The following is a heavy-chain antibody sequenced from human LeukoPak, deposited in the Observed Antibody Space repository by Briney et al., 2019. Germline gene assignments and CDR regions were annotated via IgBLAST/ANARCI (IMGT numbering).Heavy chain of an antibody. V-gene: IGHV3-30*04. CDR1: GFTFNNYA. CDR2: ISYDGSNK. J-gene: IGHJ4*02. D-gene: IGHD5-18*01. CDR3: ARETDVDTAMGDY. Sequence: GGSLRLSCAASGFTFNNYAMHWDRQAPGRGLEWVAVISYDGSNKYYADSVKGRFTISRDNFKNTLYLQMNSLRAEDTAVYYCARETDVDTAMGDYWGQGTLVTVSS.